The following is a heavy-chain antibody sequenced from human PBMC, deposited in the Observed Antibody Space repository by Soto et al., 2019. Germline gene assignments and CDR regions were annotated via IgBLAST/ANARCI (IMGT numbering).Heavy chain of an antibody. Sequence: PSQTLSLTCAISGDSVSSNSAAWNWIRQSPSRGLEWLGRTYYRSKWYNDYAVSVKSRITINPATSKNQFSLQLNSVSPEDTAVYYCARDRELFDEGWFDPWGQGTLVTVSS. J-gene: IGHJ5*02. CDR3: ARDRELFDEGWFDP. V-gene: IGHV6-1*01. D-gene: IGHD1-7*01. CDR2: TYYRSKWYN. CDR1: GDSVSSNSAA.